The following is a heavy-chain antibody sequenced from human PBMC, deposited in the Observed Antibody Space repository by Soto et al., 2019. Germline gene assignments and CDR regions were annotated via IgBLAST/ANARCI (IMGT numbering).Heavy chain of an antibody. V-gene: IGHV4-31*03. J-gene: IGHJ4*02. Sequence: QVQLQESGPGLVKTSQTLSLTCTVSGGSISGGGCYWSWIRQRPGKGLEWIGYVYYSGSFYYNPSLKGRVIISSDTSQYQFSRSVSSVTAAGPAVYYCARAPEAPAIVSVVVPYFFDSWGQGTLVSVYS. CDR1: GGSISGGGCY. CDR3: ARAPEAPAIVSVVVPYFFDS. CDR2: VYYSGSF. D-gene: IGHD3-16*02.